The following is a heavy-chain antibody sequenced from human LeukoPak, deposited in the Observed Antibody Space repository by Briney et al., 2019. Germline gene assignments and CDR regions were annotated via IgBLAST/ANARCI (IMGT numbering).Heavy chain of an antibody. Sequence: ASVKVSFKASGYTFTSYGISWVRHAPGQGLEWIGWISAYNCNTNYAQKLQGRDTMTTDTSTSTAYMELRSLRSDDTAVYYCARGSEYQLLSSFYFDYWGQGTLVTVSS. J-gene: IGHJ4*02. D-gene: IGHD2-2*01. V-gene: IGHV1-18*04. CDR3: ARGSEYQLLSSFYFDY. CDR2: ISAYNCNT. CDR1: GYTFTSYG.